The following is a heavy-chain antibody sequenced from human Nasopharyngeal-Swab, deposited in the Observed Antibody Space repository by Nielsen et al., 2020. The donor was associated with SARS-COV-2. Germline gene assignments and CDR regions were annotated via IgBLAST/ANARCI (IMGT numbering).Heavy chain of an antibody. J-gene: IGHJ5*02. Sequence: SETLSPTCTVSGGSISSGHYYRSWIRQHPGKGLEWIGYIYYSGSTYYNPSLKSRVTISIDTSKNQFSLKLSSVTAADTAVYYCARARQELLWFGERPWFDPWGQGTLVTVSS. D-gene: IGHD3-10*01. CDR2: IYYSGST. CDR3: ARARQELLWFGERPWFDP. V-gene: IGHV4-30-4*08. CDR1: GGSISSGHYY.